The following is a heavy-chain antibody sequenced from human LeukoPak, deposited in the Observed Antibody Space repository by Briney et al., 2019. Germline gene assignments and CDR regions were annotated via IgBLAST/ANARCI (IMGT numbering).Heavy chain of an antibody. CDR1: GFTFSSYA. V-gene: IGHV3-23*01. J-gene: IGHJ5*02. CDR3: AKVRYIAAAGTDWFDP. Sequence: PGGSLRLSCEASGFTFSSYAMSWVRQAPGKGLEWVSAISGSGGSTYYADSVKGRFTISRDNSKNTLYLQMNSLRAEDTAVYYCAKVRYIAAAGTDWFDPWGQGTLVTVSS. CDR2: ISGSGGST. D-gene: IGHD6-13*01.